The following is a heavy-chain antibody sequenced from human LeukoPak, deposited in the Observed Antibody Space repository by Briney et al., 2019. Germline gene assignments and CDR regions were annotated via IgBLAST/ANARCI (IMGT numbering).Heavy chain of an antibody. CDR2: ISWNSGSI. J-gene: IGHJ4*02. V-gene: IGHV3-9*01. Sequence: GGSLRLSCAASGFTFDDYAMHWVRQAPGKGLEWVSGISWNSGSIGYADSVKGRFTISRDNAKNSLYLQMNSLRAEDTALYYCAKVQDIVVVVAALDYWGQRTLVTVSS. CDR3: AKVQDIVVVVAALDY. CDR1: GFTFDDYA. D-gene: IGHD2-15*01.